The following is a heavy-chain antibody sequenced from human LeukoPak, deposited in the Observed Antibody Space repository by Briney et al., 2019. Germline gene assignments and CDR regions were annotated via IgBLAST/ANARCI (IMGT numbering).Heavy chain of an antibody. Sequence: PAGSLRLSCAASGFTFSSYGMHWVRQAPGTGLEWVAVIYHDGENKYYTDSAKGRFTTSRDDSTNTLYLQMNSLRADDTAVYYCAKVRATVVVVSYFDSWGQGDLVTVSS. CDR2: IYHDGENK. CDR3: AKVRATVVVVSYFDS. CDR1: GFTFSSYG. D-gene: IGHD3-22*01. V-gene: IGHV3-30*18. J-gene: IGHJ4*02.